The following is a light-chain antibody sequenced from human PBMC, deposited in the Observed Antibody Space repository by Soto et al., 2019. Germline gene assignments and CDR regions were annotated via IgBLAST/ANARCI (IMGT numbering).Light chain of an antibody. V-gene: IGKV3-11*01. J-gene: IGKJ1*01. Sequence: EIVLTQSPGTLSLSPGERATLSCWASQSISSYLGWYQQKPGQAPRLLIYDASSRATGIPARFSASGSGTEFTLTISSLQPDDFATYYCQHYNSYSEAFGQGTKVDIK. CDR1: QSISSY. CDR3: QHYNSYSEA. CDR2: DAS.